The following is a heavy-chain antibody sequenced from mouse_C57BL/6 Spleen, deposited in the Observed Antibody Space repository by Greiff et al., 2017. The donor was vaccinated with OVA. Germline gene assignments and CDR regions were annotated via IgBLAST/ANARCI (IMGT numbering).Heavy chain of an antibody. Sequence: QVQLQQSGAELVRPGTSVKVSCKASGYAFTTYLIEWVKQRPGQGLEWIGVINPGSGGTNSNEKFKGKATLTADKSSSTAYMQLSSLTSEDSAVYFCARKGGSSPFWYFDVWGTGTTVTVSS. V-gene: IGHV1-54*01. CDR3: ARKGGSSPFWYFDV. CDR1: GYAFTTYL. J-gene: IGHJ1*03. CDR2: INPGSGGT. D-gene: IGHD1-1*01.